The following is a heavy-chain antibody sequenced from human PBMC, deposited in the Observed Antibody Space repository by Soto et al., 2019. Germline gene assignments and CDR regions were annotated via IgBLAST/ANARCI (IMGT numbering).Heavy chain of an antibody. CDR2: INAGNGNT. CDR1: GYTFTSYA. CDR3: ARDGRILASHFWFAY. V-gene: IGHV1-3*01. J-gene: IGHJ4*02. Sequence: ASVKVSCKASGYTFTSYAMHWVRQAPGQRLEWMGWINAGNGNTKYSQKFQGRVTITRDTSASTAYMELSSLRSEDTAVYYCARDGRILASHFWFAYWGQGTLVTVSS. D-gene: IGHD2-15*01.